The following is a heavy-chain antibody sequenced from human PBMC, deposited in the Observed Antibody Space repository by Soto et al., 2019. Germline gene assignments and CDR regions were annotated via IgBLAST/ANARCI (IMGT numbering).Heavy chain of an antibody. CDR3: ATDSRNVGIGYFDS. CDR2: IVSGGST. J-gene: IGHJ4*02. CDR1: GFKVGSSY. Sequence: GGSLRLSCAASGFKVGSSYVTWVRQAPGEGPEWVSVIVSGGSTHYADSVTGRFTVSRDVSNNTVYLHMSSLRAEDTAVYFCATDSRNVGIGYFDSWGLGXLVTVYS. D-gene: IGHD1-26*01. V-gene: IGHV3-53*01.